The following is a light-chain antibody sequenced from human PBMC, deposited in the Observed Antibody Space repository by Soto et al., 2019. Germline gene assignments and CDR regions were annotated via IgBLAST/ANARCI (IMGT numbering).Light chain of an antibody. CDR1: QSVSSNF. CDR2: AAS. Sequence: EIVLTQSPATLSLSPGERATLSCRTSQSVSSNFLAWYQQKPGQAPRLLIYAASSRATGIPDRFSGSGSGTDFTLTISRLEPEDFAVYYCQQYSTSPSWTFGQGTKVEIK. J-gene: IGKJ1*01. V-gene: IGKV3-20*01. CDR3: QQYSTSPSWT.